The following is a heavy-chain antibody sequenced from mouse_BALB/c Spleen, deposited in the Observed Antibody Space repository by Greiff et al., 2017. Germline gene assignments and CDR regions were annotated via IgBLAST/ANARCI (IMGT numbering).Heavy chain of an antibody. Sequence: EVHLVESGGGLVQPGGSLRLSCATSGFTFTDYYMSWVRQPPGKALEWLGFISNKANGYTTEYSASVKGRFTISRDNSQSILYLQMNTLRAEDSATYYCARVTTAAWFAYWGQGTLVTVSA. J-gene: IGHJ3*01. CDR3: ARVTTAAWFAY. D-gene: IGHD1-2*01. CDR2: ISNKANGYTT. CDR1: GFTFTDYY. V-gene: IGHV7-3*02.